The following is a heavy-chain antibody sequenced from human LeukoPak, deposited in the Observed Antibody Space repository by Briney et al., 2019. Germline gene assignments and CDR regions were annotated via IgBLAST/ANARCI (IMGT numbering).Heavy chain of an antibody. CDR3: VGYDILTGLWD. V-gene: IGHV4-34*01. CDR2: INHGGST. J-gene: IGHJ4*02. CDR1: GGSFSGYS. D-gene: IGHD3-9*01. Sequence: SETLSLTCAVYGGSFSGYSWSWIRQPPGKGLEWIGEINHGGSTNYNPSLKSRVTISVDTSKNQFSLKLNSVTAADTAVYYCVGYDILTGLWDWDQGALVTVSS.